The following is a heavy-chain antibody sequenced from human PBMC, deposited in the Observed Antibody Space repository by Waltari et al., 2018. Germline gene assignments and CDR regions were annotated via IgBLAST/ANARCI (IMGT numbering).Heavy chain of an antibody. CDR3: AKDRNVVANSEYFQH. D-gene: IGHD5-12*01. J-gene: IGHJ1*01. V-gene: IGHV3-23*01. Sequence: EVQLLESGGGLVQPGGSLRLSCAASVFTFSNYAISWVRQAPGKGLGWVSAISGGGGSTYYADSVKGRFTISRDNSKNTLYLQMNSLRAEDTAVYYCAKDRNVVANSEYFQHWGQGTLVTVSS. CDR1: VFTFSNYA. CDR2: ISGGGGST.